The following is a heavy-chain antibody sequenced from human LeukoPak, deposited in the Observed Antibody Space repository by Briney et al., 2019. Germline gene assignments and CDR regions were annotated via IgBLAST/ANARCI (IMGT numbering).Heavy chain of an antibody. CDR2: ISWNSGSI. V-gene: IGHV3-9*01. Sequence: GGSLRLSCAASGFTFDDYAMHWVRQAPGKGLEWVSGISWNSGSIGYADSVKGRFTISRDNAKNTLYLQMNSLRAEDTAVYYCARGYSSGNYPFDYWGQGTLVTVSS. CDR3: ARGYSSGNYPFDY. J-gene: IGHJ4*02. D-gene: IGHD1-26*01. CDR1: GFTFDDYA.